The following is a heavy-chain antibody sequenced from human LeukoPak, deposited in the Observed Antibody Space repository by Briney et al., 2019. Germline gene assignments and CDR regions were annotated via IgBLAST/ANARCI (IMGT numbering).Heavy chain of an antibody. CDR3: ARTLHRDGYNLLFQH. Sequence: GGSLRLSCAASGFTFSSYSMNWVRQAPGKGLEWVSSISSSSSYIYYADSVKGRFTISRDNAKNSLYLQTNSLRAEDTAVYYCARTLHRDGYNLLFQHWGQGTLVTVSS. V-gene: IGHV3-21*01. CDR2: ISSSSSYI. CDR1: GFTFSSYS. J-gene: IGHJ1*01. D-gene: IGHD5-24*01.